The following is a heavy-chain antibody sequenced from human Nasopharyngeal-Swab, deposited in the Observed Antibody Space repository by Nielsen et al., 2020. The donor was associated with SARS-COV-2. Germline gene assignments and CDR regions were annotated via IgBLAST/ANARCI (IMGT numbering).Heavy chain of an antibody. CDR3: ARDAEWLRFLAGGYMDV. J-gene: IGHJ6*03. Sequence: ASVKVSCKASGYTFTSYGISWVRQAPGQGLEWMGWISAYNGNTNYAQKLQGRVTMTTDTSTRTAYMELRSLRSDDTAVYYCARDAEWLRFLAGGYMDVWGKGTTVTVSS. CDR1: GYTFTSYG. V-gene: IGHV1-18*04. D-gene: IGHD5-12*01. CDR2: ISAYNGNT.